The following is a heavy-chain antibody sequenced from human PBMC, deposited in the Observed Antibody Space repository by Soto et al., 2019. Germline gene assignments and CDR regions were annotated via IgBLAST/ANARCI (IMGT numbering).Heavy chain of an antibody. Sequence: SENLSLTCTVSGGSLSYYYWSWIRQSPGKELEWIGYIYHRGSVNYTPSLKSRVTISVDTSKNQISLKLRSVTAADTAVYYCASHGISGGYHDVFDIRSQGTMVIVSS. D-gene: IGHD1-26*01. CDR3: ASHGISGGYHDVFDI. J-gene: IGHJ3*02. CDR1: GGSLSYYY. V-gene: IGHV4-59*01. CDR2: IYHRGSV.